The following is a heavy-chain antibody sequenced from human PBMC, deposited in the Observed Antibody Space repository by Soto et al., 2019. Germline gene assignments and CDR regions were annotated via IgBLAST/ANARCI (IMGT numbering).Heavy chain of an antibody. D-gene: IGHD5-12*01. V-gene: IGHV4-30-2*01. CDR2: MYHSGST. Sequence: SETLSLTCAVSGGSISSGGYSWSWIRQPPGKGLEWIGYMYHSGSTKYSPSLKSRVTMSVDTSKNHFSLRLISVTAADTAIYFCAREGNLGRWLQPLDFWGQGTLVTVSS. CDR3: AREGNLGRWLQPLDF. CDR1: GGSISSGGYS. J-gene: IGHJ4*02.